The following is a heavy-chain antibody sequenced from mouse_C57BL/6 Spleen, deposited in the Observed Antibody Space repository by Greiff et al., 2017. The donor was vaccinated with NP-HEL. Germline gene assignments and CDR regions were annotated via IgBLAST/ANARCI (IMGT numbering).Heavy chain of an antibody. V-gene: IGHV1-47*01. CDR3: ASYDFDY. D-gene: IGHD1-1*02. J-gene: IGHJ2*01. CDR1: FSTSPTPP. CDR2: FHPYNDDT. Sequence: QVQLQQSGAELVKPVASVKMPCKGSFSTSPTPPIYCMNHNHLKILEWIGNFHPYNDDTKYNEKFKGKATLTVEKSSSTVYLELSRLTSDDSAVYYCASYDFDYWGQGTTLTVSS.